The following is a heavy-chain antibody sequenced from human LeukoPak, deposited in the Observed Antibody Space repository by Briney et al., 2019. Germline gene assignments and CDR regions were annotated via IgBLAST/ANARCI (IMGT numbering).Heavy chain of an antibody. V-gene: IGHV5-51*01. CDR2: IYPGDSDT. D-gene: IGHD3-22*01. CDR1: GYIFTSYW. Sequence: GESLKISCKGSGYIFTSYWIGWVRQMPGKGLEWMGIIYPGDSDTRYSPSFQGQVTISADKSISTAYLQWSSLKASDTAMYYCARHHYYDSSGYSENWFDPWAREPWSPSPQ. J-gene: IGHJ5*02. CDR3: ARHHYYDSSGYSENWFDP.